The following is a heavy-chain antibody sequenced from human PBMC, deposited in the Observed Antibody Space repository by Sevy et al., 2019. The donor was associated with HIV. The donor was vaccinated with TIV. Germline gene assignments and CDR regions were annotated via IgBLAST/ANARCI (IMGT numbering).Heavy chain of an antibody. CDR1: GGIFSNYV. V-gene: IGHV1-69*13. D-gene: IGHD2-2*01. CDR3: ARGNQGVPAAIHDWFDP. J-gene: IGHJ5*02. Sequence: ASVKVSCKTSGGIFSNYVMHWVRQAPGQGLELMGGFIPIFGKTKYAQKFQGRVTLTADESTGTAYMELSSLTSEDTAVYFCARGNQGVPAAIHDWFDPWGQGTLVTVSS. CDR2: FIPIFGKT.